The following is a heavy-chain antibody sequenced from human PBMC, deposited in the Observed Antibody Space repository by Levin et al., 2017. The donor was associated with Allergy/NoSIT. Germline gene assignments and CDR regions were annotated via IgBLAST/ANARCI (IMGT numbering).Heavy chain of an antibody. CDR1: GASIGNYY. CDR3: ARGSGARTPFPLDF. V-gene: IGHV4-59*01. Sequence: PSETLSLTCTVSGASIGNYYWSWIRQPPGKGLEWIAYIYNSGSTNYNPSLKSRVTISVDTSENQLSLKLSFVTAADTAVYYCARGSGARTPFPLDFWGQGTLVTVSS. D-gene: IGHD4-17*01. J-gene: IGHJ4*02. CDR2: IYNSGST.